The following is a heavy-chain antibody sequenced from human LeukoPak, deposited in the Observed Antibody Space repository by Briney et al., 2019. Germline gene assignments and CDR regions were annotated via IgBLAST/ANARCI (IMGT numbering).Heavy chain of an antibody. D-gene: IGHD4-17*01. V-gene: IGHV3-74*03. Sequence: GGSLRLSCAASGLTFSSYWMHWVRQATGKGLVWVSRINSDGSSSTYADSVKGRFTISRDNAKNTLYLQMNSLRAEDTAVYYCAREVGVTTYPFDYWGQGTLVTVSS. CDR3: AREVGVTTYPFDY. CDR1: GLTFSSYW. J-gene: IGHJ4*02. CDR2: INSDGSSS.